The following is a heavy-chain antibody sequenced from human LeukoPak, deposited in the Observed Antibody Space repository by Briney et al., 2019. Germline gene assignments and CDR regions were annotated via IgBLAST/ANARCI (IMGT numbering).Heavy chain of an antibody. CDR3: ARDFGDIVAAFDI. CDR2: IYYSGST. V-gene: IGHV4-59*01. D-gene: IGHD5-12*01. J-gene: IGHJ3*02. CDR1: GGSINSYY. Sequence: SETLSLTCTVSGGSINSYYWSWIRQPPGKGLEWIGYIYYSGSTEYNPSLKSRVTISVDTSKNQFSLRLSSVTAADTAVYYCARDFGDIVAAFDIWGQGTVVTVSA.